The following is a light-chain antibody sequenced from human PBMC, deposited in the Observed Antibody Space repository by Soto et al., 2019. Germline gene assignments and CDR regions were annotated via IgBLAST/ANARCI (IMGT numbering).Light chain of an antibody. V-gene: IGKV1-39*01. CDR1: QSIGNY. J-gene: IGKJ4*01. CDR3: QHIYTTPP. Sequence: IQMTQSPSSLSAYVGNRVTITCRTGQSIGNYLNWFQQKAEKAPKLLIYGASSLQSGVPSRFSGSGSGTDFTLTLSSLQPEDFATYYCQHIYTTPPFGGGTKVDIK. CDR2: GAS.